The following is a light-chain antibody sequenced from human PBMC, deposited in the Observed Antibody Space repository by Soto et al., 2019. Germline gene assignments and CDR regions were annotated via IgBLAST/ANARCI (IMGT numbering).Light chain of an antibody. CDR1: SSDVGNYNL. V-gene: IGLV2-23*03. CDR2: EGS. Sequence: QSVLTQPASVSGSPGQSITISCSGTSSDVGNYNLVSWYQQFPGKAPKLVIYEGSKRPSGVSHRFSGSESGNTASLTISGLQAEDEGDYYCCSYGNINTFEVIFGGGTKLTVL. CDR3: CSYGNINTFEVI. J-gene: IGLJ2*01.